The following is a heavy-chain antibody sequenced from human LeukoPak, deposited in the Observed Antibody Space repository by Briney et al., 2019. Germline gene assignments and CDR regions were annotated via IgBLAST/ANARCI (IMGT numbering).Heavy chain of an antibody. CDR2: INHNGNVN. J-gene: IGHJ6*02. CDR3: ARGGGLDV. CDR1: GFTFNYYW. V-gene: IGHV3-7*03. D-gene: IGHD3-16*01. Sequence: PGGSLRLSCAASGFTFNYYWMSWARQAPGKGLEWVASINHNGNVNYYVDSVKGRFTISRDNAKNSLYLQMSNLRAEDTAVYFCARGGGLDVWGQGATVTVSS.